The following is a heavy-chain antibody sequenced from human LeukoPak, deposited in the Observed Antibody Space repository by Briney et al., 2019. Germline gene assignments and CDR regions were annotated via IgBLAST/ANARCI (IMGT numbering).Heavy chain of an antibody. D-gene: IGHD2-2*03. CDR1: GFTFSSYW. CDR3: ARVGYCSSTSCSPAEYFQH. J-gene: IGHJ1*01. V-gene: IGHV3-74*01. Sequence: GGSLRLSCAASGFTFSSYWMHWVRQAPGKGLVWVSRINSDGSSTVYADSVKGRFTISRDNAKNTLYLQMNSLRAEDTAVYYCARVGYCSSTSCSPAEYFQHWGQGTLVTVSS. CDR2: INSDGSST.